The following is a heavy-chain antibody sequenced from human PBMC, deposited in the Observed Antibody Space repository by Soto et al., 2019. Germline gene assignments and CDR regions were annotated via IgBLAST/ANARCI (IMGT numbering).Heavy chain of an antibody. CDR2: ISAYNGNT. D-gene: IGHD5-18*01. Sequence: QVQLVQSGAEVKKPGASVKVSCKASGYTFTSYGISWVRQAPGQGLEWMGWISAYNGNTNYAQKLQGRVTMTIDTSTSTAYMELRSLRSDDTAVYYCARDGVDTATGYYYGMDVWGQGTTVTVSS. V-gene: IGHV1-18*01. J-gene: IGHJ6*02. CDR1: GYTFTSYG. CDR3: ARDGVDTATGYYYGMDV.